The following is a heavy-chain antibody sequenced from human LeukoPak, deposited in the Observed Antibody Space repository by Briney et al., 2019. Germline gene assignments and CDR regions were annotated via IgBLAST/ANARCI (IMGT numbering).Heavy chain of an antibody. CDR1: GFTFSSYW. Sequence: GGSLRLSCAASGFTFSSYWMSWVRQAPGKGLEWVANIKQDGSEKYYVDSVKGRFTISRDNAKNSLYLQMNSLRAEDTAVYYCARETGDCSGGSCHIGYWGQGTLVTVSS. CDR3: ARETGDCSGGSCHIGY. J-gene: IGHJ4*02. CDR2: IKQDGSEK. D-gene: IGHD2-15*01. V-gene: IGHV3-7*01.